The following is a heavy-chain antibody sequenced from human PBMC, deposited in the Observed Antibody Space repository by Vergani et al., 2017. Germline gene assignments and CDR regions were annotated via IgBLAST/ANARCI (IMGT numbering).Heavy chain of an antibody. CDR3: AKHFRGWGIDY. Sequence: QVQLVESGGGVVQRGGSLRLSCATSGFTLSNYDMQWIRQGHGKGLKFVAFIQFDGSNQYYADSVKGRFTLSRDFSKNTLYLQMNSLRTDDTATYYCAKHFRGWGIDYWGQGTQVIVAS. CDR1: GFTLSNYD. J-gene: IGHJ4*02. CDR2: IQFDGSNQ. D-gene: IGHD3-16*01. V-gene: IGHV3-30*02.